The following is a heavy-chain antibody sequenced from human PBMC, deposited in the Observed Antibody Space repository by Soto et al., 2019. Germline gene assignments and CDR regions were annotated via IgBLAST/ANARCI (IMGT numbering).Heavy chain of an antibody. CDR3: ARRGPGTYFDY. J-gene: IGHJ4*02. CDR2: VTGSGGST. D-gene: IGHD6-13*01. V-gene: IGHV3-23*01. CDR1: GFTFSSYA. Sequence: EVQLLESGGGLVQPGGSLRLSCAASGFTFSSYAMRWVRQAPGKGLEWVSAVTGSGGSTYYADSVKGRFTISRDNSKNTLYLQMNSLRAEDTAVYYCARRGPGTYFDYWGQGTLVTLSS.